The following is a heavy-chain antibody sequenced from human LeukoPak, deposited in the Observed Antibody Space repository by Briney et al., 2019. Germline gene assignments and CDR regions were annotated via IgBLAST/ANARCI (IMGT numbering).Heavy chain of an antibody. CDR3: ARFNEKYVAAASLSI. CDR2: IYYSGST. V-gene: IGHV4-39*01. J-gene: IGHJ3*02. CDR1: GGSISSSSYY. Sequence: SETLSLTCTVSGGSISSSSYYWGGIRQPPGKGLEWIGSIYYSGSTYYNPSLKSRVTISVDTSKNQFSLKLSSVTAADTAVYYCARFNEKYVAAASLSIWGQGTMVTVSS. D-gene: IGHD6-13*01.